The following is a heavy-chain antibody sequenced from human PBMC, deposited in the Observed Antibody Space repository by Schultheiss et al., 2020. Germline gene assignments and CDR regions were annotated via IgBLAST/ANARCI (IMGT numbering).Heavy chain of an antibody. CDR2: IGAGGRT. J-gene: IGHJ4*02. CDR1: GFTFSTYG. CDR3: VAVGATADY. D-gene: IGHD1-26*01. Sequence: GGSLRLSGAASGFTFSTYGLSWVRQAPGKGLEWVSAIGAGGRTYYADSVKGRLTISRDNFKNTVYLQMNSLTAEDTAVYYCVAVGATADYWGQGTLVTVYS. V-gene: IGHV3-23*01.